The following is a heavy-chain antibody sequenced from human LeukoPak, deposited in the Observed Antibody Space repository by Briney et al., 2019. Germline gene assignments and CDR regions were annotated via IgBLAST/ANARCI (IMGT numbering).Heavy chain of an antibody. CDR1: GFTFSSYA. Sequence: GGSLRLSCAASGFTFSSYAMSWVRQAPEKGLEWVSAISGSGGSTYYADSVKGRFTISRDNSKNTLYLQMNSLRAEGTAVYYCAKGDYYDSSGYYPDWGQGTLVTVSS. D-gene: IGHD3-22*01. J-gene: IGHJ4*02. CDR3: AKGDYYDSSGYYPD. V-gene: IGHV3-23*01. CDR2: ISGSGGST.